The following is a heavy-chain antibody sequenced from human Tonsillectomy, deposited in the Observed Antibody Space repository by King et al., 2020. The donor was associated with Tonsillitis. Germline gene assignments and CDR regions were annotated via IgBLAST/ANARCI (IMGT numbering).Heavy chain of an antibody. CDR2: IGTAGDP. V-gene: IGHV3-13*05. J-gene: IGHJ4*02. CDR3: ARGKFYYDSSGFDY. CDR1: GFTFSRFD. D-gene: IGHD3-22*01. Sequence: VQLVESGGGLVQPGGSLRLSCAASGFTFSRFDMYWVRQATGKGLEWVSAIGTAGDPYYPDSVKGRFTISRENAKNSLYLQMNSLRAGDTAVYYCARGKFYYDSSGFDYWGQGTLDIVSS.